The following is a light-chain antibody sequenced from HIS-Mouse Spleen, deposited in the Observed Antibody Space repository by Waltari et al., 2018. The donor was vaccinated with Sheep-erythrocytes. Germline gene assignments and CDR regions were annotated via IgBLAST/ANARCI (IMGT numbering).Light chain of an antibody. CDR3: MQALQTPRT. V-gene: IGKV2-28*01. CDR2: LGS. Sequence: DIVMTQSPLSLPVTPGEPASISCRPSQSLLHSNGYNYLDWYRQKPGQSPQLLIYLGSNRASGVPDRFSGSGSGTDFTLKISRVEAEDVGVYYCMQALQTPRTFGQGTKVEIK. J-gene: IGKJ1*01. CDR1: QSLLHSNGYNY.